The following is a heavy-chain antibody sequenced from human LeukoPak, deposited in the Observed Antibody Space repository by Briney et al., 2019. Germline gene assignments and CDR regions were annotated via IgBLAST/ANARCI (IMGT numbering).Heavy chain of an antibody. CDR3: AREWWYYYDSSGLYYFDY. Sequence: SETLSLTCAVYGVSFSGYYWSWIRQPPGKGLEWIGEINHSGSTNYNPSLKSRVTISVDTSKNQFSLKLSSVTAADTAVYYCAREWWYYYDSSGLYYFDYWGQGTLVTVSS. CDR2: INHSGST. CDR1: GVSFSGYY. V-gene: IGHV4-34*01. D-gene: IGHD3-22*01. J-gene: IGHJ4*02.